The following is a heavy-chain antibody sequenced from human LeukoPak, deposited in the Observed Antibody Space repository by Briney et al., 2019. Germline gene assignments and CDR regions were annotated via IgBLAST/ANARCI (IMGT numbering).Heavy chain of an antibody. Sequence: ASVKVSCKVSGYTLTELSMHWVRQAPGKGLEWMGGFDPEDGETIYAQKFQGRVTMTKDTSTDTAYMELSSLRSEDTAVYYCATTLLTVTFDYWGQGTLVTVSS. J-gene: IGHJ4*02. CDR1: GYTLTELS. D-gene: IGHD4-17*01. V-gene: IGHV1-24*01. CDR3: ATTLLTVTFDY. CDR2: FDPEDGET.